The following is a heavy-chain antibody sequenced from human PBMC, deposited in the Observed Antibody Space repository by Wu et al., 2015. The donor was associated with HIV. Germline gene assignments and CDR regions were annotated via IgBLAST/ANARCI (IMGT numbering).Heavy chain of an antibody. CDR2: VNTDTGNT. J-gene: IGHJ4*02. Sequence: QVQLVQSGAEVKKPGASVKVSCKASGYTFTRYDINWVRQAPGQGLEWLGWVNTDTGNTGYAPKFHDTVTMTRNISITTVFLELNSLRFEDTAVYYCARGLWHTSGACYIFDYWGQGTL. V-gene: IGHV1-8*01. D-gene: IGHD6-25*01. CDR3: ARGLWHTSGACYIFDY. CDR1: GYTFTRYD.